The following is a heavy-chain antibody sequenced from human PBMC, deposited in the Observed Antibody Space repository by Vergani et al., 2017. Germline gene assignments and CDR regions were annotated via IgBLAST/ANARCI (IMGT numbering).Heavy chain of an antibody. CDR2: IWYDGSNK. V-gene: IGHV3-33*01. CDR3: ARGPYDSRPYYYMDV. J-gene: IGHJ6*03. CDR1: GFTFSSYG. Sequence: QVQLVESGGGVVQPGRSLRLSCAASGFTFSSYGMHWVRQAPGKGLEWVAVIWYDGSNKYYADSVKGRFTISRDNSKNTLYLQMKSLRAEDTAVYYCARGPYDSRPYYYMDVGGKGTTVTVSS. D-gene: IGHD3-22*01.